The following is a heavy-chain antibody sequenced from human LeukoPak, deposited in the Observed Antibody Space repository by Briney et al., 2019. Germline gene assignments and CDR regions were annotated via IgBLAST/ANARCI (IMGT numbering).Heavy chain of an antibody. V-gene: IGHV3-23*01. D-gene: IGHD3-22*01. CDR1: GFTFSSYA. J-gene: IGHJ3*02. CDR2: ISGSGGST. Sequence: GGSLRLSCAASGFTFSSYAMSWVRQAPGKGLEWVSAISGSGGSTYYADSVKGRFTISRDNSKNTLYLQMNSPRAEDTAVYYCAKDLGDYDSSGYYYGGAFDIWGQGTMVTISS. CDR3: AKDLGDYDSSGYYYGGAFDI.